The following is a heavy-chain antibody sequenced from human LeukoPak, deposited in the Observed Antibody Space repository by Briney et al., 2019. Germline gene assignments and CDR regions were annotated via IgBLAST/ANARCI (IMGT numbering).Heavy chain of an antibody. Sequence: SETLSLTCTVSGGSISNYHWTWIRQSPGKTLEWIGYIYYSGRTSYNPSLKSRVTISVDTSKNHFSLTLSSVTAADTAVYYCAKSNGYGLVDIWGQGTMVTVSS. V-gene: IGHV4-59*08. CDR1: GGSISNYH. CDR2: IYYSGRT. CDR3: AKSNGYGLVDI. D-gene: IGHD3-10*01. J-gene: IGHJ3*02.